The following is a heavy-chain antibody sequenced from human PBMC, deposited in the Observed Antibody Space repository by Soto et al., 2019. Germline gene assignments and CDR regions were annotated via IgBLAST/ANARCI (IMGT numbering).Heavy chain of an antibody. CDR1: GFTFSSYW. J-gene: IGHJ4*02. D-gene: IGHD5-18*01. CDR2: INSEWSST. V-gene: IGHV3-74*01. Sequence: GGSLRLSCAASGFTFSSYWMHWVRQAPGKGLVWVSRINSEWSSTSYADSVKGRFTISRDHAKNTLYLQMNSLRAEDTAVYYCARDRGLLRSGYSYGYVYYFDYWGQVTLVTVSS. CDR3: ARDRGLLRSGYSYGYVYYFDY.